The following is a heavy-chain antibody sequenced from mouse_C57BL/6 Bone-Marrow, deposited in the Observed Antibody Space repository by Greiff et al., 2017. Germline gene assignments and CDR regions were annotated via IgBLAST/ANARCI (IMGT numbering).Heavy chain of an antibody. J-gene: IGHJ2*01. Sequence: EVQLVESGGGLVQPGGSLKLSCAASGFTFSDYGMAWVRQAPRKGPEWVAFISNLAYSIYYADTVTGRFTISRENAKNTLYLEMSSLRSEDTAMYYCARQGGYYYGSYFDYWGQGTTLTVSS. CDR3: ARQGGYYYGSYFDY. V-gene: IGHV5-15*01. CDR2: ISNLAYSI. D-gene: IGHD1-1*01. CDR1: GFTFSDYG.